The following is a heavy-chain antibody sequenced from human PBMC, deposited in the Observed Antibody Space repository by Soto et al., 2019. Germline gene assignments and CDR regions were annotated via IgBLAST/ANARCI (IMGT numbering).Heavy chain of an antibody. Sequence: QVQLVESGGGVVQPGRSLRLSCAASGFTFSSYGMHWVRQAPGKGLEWVAVISNDGSNKKYADSVKGRFTISRDNSKNTLYLQMNSLRAEDTAVYYCAKEEYSYGTYFDYWGQGTLVTVSS. CDR1: GFTFSSYG. J-gene: IGHJ4*02. D-gene: IGHD5-18*01. CDR3: AKEEYSYGTYFDY. V-gene: IGHV3-30*18. CDR2: ISNDGSNK.